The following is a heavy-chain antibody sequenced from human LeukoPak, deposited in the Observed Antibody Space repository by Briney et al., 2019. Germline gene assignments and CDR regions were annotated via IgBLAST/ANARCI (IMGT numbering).Heavy chain of an antibody. CDR3: AAGVYYDILTGYFFTSRQQFDY. Sequence: ASVKVSCKASGGTFSSYAISWVRQAPGQGLEWMGGIIPIFGTANYAQKFQGRVTITADESTSTAYMELSSLRSEDTAVYYCAAGVYYDILTGYFFTSRQQFDYWGRGTLVTVSS. J-gene: IGHJ4*02. CDR1: GGTFSSYA. CDR2: IIPIFGTA. D-gene: IGHD3-9*01. V-gene: IGHV1-69*13.